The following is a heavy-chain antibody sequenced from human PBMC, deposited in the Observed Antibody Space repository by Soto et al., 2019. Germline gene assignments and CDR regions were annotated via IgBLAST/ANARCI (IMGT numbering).Heavy chain of an antibody. CDR1: GGSFSGYY. Sequence: QVQLQQWGAGLLKPSETLSLTCAVYGGSFSGYYWSWIRQPPGKGLEWIGEINHSGSTNYNPSLKSRVNISVDTSKNQFSLKLSSVTAADTAVYYCARGRYCSGGSCHKTFSGIVVWFDPWGQGTLVTVSS. CDR2: INHSGST. V-gene: IGHV4-34*01. D-gene: IGHD2-15*01. CDR3: ARGRYCSGGSCHKTFSGIVVWFDP. J-gene: IGHJ5*01.